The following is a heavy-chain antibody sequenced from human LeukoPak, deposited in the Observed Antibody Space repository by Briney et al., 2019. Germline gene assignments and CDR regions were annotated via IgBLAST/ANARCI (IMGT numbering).Heavy chain of an antibody. J-gene: IGHJ6*02. V-gene: IGHV1-2*06. D-gene: IGHD4-11*01. CDR2: INPNSGGT. CDR3: AREYSNHLDGQRYYYYGMDV. CDR1: GHTFTGYY. Sequence: ASVKVSCKASGHTFTGYYMHWVRQAPGQGLEWMGRINPNSGGTNYAQKFQGRVTMTRDTSISTAYMELSRLRSDDTAVYYCAREYSNHLDGQRYYYYGMDVWGQGTTVTVSS.